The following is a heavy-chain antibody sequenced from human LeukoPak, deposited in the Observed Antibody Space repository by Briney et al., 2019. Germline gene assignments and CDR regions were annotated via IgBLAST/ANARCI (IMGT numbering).Heavy chain of an antibody. D-gene: IGHD2-21*02. V-gene: IGHV1-46*01. CDR1: GYTFTSYY. CDR3: AREGPCGGDCSGNLDY. J-gene: IGHJ4*02. Sequence: VASVKVSCKASGYTFTSYYMHWVRQAPGQGLEWMGIINPSGGSTSYAQKFQGRVTMTRDMSTSTVYMELSSLRSEDTAVYYCAREGPCGGDCSGNLDYWGQGTLVTVSS. CDR2: INPSGGST.